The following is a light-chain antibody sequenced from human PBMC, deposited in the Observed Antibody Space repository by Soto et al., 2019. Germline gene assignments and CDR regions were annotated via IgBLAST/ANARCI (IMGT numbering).Light chain of an antibody. CDR2: LVS. V-gene: IGKV2-28*01. Sequence: EIVLTQSPLSLPVTPGEPASISCRSSQSLLHSSGYIYVDWYLQKPGQSPQLLIYLVSNRASGVPDRFSCSGAGTDFTLKISRMAAEDFGLSSCMQALDTPLTFGQGTRLEIK. CDR1: QSLLHSSGYIY. J-gene: IGKJ5*01. CDR3: MQALDTPLT.